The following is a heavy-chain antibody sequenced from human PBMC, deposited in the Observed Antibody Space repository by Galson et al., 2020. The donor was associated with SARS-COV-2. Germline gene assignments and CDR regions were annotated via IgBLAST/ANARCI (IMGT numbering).Heavy chain of an antibody. CDR2: IIPIFGTA. Sequence: SVKVSCKASGGTFSSYAISWVRQAPGQGLEWMGGIIPIFGTANYAQKFQGRVTITADESTSTAYMELSSLRSEDTAVYYCARDHWVRGVTSPYYYYGMDVWGQVTTVTVSS. CDR3: ARDHWVRGVTSPYYYYGMDV. D-gene: IGHD3-10*01. CDR1: GGTFSSYA. J-gene: IGHJ6*02. V-gene: IGHV1-69*13.